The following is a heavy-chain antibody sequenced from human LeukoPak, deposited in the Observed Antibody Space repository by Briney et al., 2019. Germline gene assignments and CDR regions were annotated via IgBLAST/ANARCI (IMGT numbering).Heavy chain of an antibody. J-gene: IGHJ4*02. CDR2: TSSSSSYI. CDR1: GFTFSSYG. D-gene: IGHD2-8*02. Sequence: GGSLRLSCAASGFTFSSYGMHWVRQAPGKGLEWVSSTSSSSSYIYYADSVKGRFTISRDNAKNSLYLQMNSLRAEDTAVYYCARVSGVTDDYWGQGTLVTVSS. CDR3: ARVSGVTDDY. V-gene: IGHV3-21*01.